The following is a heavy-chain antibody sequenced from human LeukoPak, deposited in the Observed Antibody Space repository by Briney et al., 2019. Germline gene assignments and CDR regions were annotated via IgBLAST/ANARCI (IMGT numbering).Heavy chain of an antibody. CDR2: ISGSGGST. D-gene: IGHD5-12*01. CDR3: AREWRTGYGRGFDY. CDR1: GFTFSSYA. J-gene: IGHJ4*02. V-gene: IGHV3-23*01. Sequence: GRSLRLSCAASGFTFSSYAMSWVRQAPGKGLEWVSAISGSGGSTYYADSVKGRFTISRDNAKNSLYLQMNSLRAEDTAVYYCAREWRTGYGRGFDYWGQGTLVTVSS.